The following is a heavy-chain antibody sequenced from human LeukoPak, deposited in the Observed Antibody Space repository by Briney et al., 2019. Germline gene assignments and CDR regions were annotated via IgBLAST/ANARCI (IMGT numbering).Heavy chain of an antibody. V-gene: IGHV3-30-3*01. CDR1: GFTFSSYA. D-gene: IGHD1-26*01. Sequence: GGSLRLSCAASGFTFSSYAMHWVRQAPGKGLEWVAVISYDGSNKYYADSVKGRFTISRDNSKNTLYLQMNSLRAEDTAVYYCARRRSGSYVYWFDPWGQGTLVTVSS. CDR2: ISYDGSNK. CDR3: ARRRSGSYVYWFDP. J-gene: IGHJ5*02.